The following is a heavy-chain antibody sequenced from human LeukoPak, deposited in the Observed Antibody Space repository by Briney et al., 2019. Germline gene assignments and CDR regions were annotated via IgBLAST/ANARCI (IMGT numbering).Heavy chain of an antibody. J-gene: IGHJ4*02. CDR2: IYYSGST. CDR3: AGGAVWELLKIDY. D-gene: IGHD1-26*01. CDR1: GGSISSSSYY. V-gene: IGHV4-39*01. Sequence: SETLSLTCTVSGGSISSSSYYWGWIRQPPGKGLEWIGSIYYSGSTYYNPSLKSRVTISVDTSKNQFSLKLSSVTAADTAVYYCAGGAVWELLKIDYWGQGTLVTVSS.